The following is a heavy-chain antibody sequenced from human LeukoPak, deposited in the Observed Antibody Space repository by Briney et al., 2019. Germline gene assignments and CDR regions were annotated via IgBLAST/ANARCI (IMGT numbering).Heavy chain of an antibody. V-gene: IGHV4-39*07. Sequence: SETLSLTCTVSGGSISSSSYYWGWIRQPPGKGLEWIGSIYYSGSTYYNPSLKSRVTISVDTSKNQFSLKLSSVTAADTAVYYCARKRLTYGDYKENWFDPWGQGTLVTVSS. CDR2: IYYSGST. J-gene: IGHJ5*02. CDR3: ARKRLTYGDYKENWFDP. D-gene: IGHD4-17*01. CDR1: GGSISSSSYY.